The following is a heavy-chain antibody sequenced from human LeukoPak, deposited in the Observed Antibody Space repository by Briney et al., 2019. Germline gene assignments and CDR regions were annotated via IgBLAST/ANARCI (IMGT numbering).Heavy chain of an antibody. V-gene: IGHV3-30*04. CDR3: ARDRGIQLWHFDY. CDR1: GFTFSSYA. J-gene: IGHJ4*02. CDR2: ISYDGSNK. Sequence: QSGGSLRLSCAASGFTFSSYAMHWVRQAPGKGLEWVAVISYDGSNKYYADSVKGRFTISRDNSKNTLYLQMNSLRAEDTAAYYCARDRGIQLWHFDYWGQGTLVTVSS. D-gene: IGHD5-18*01.